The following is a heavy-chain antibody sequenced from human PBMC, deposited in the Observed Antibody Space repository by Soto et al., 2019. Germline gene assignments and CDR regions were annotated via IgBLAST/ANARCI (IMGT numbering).Heavy chain of an antibody. CDR1: GFSFNTFD. D-gene: IGHD5-12*01. CDR3: TKGAWLDY. V-gene: IGHV3-23*01. CDR2: ILGRDDTT. Sequence: EVQVLESGGDLVEPGGSLRLSCAASGFSFNTFDMSWVRQAPGKGLEWVSVILGRDDTTYYADSVKGRFTISRDTFKNTLHLQMNSLGVEDRALYFCTKGAWLDYWGQGTLVTVSS. J-gene: IGHJ4*02.